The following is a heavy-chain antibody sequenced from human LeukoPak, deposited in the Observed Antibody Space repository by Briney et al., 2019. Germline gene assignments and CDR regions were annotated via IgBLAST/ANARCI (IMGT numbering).Heavy chain of an antibody. V-gene: IGHV4-59*01. J-gene: IGHJ6*02. D-gene: IGHD2-15*01. Sequence: SETLSLTCTVSGGSISSYYWSWIRQPPGKGLEWIGYIYYSGSTNYSPSLKSRVTISVDTSKNQFSLKLSSVTAADTAVYYCARVKDTPYYYYGMDVWGQGTTVSVSS. CDR2: IYYSGST. CDR1: GGSISSYY. CDR3: ARVKDTPYYYYGMDV.